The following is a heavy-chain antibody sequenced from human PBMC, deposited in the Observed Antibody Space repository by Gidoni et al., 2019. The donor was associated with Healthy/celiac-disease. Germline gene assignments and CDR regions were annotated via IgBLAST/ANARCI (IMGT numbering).Heavy chain of an antibody. CDR2: IYYSGST. CDR3: ARSDTAMPSYDY. CDR1: GGSINSSSYY. D-gene: IGHD5-18*01. J-gene: IGHJ4*02. Sequence: QLPLQVSGPGLVKPSVTLSLTCTVSGGSINSSSYYWGWIRQPPGKGLEWIGSIYYSGSTYYNPSLKSRVTIAVDTSKNQFSLKLSSVTAADTAVYYCARSDTAMPSYDYWGQGTLVTVSS. V-gene: IGHV4-39*01.